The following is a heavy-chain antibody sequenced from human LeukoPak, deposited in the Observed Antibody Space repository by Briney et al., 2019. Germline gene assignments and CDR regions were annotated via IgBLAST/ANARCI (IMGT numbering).Heavy chain of an antibody. D-gene: IGHD4/OR15-4a*01. CDR1: GGSISSGGDY. CDR2: IYYTGTT. J-gene: IGHJ3*02. V-gene: IGHV4-31*03. CDR3: ARAAWRGSNSRNAFDI. Sequence: SQTLSLTCTVSGGSISSGGDYWSLIRQHPGKGLEWIGYIYYTGTTYYNPSLKSRITISVDTSKNQFSLNLSSMTAADTAVYYCARAAWRGSNSRNAFDIWGQGTVVTVSS.